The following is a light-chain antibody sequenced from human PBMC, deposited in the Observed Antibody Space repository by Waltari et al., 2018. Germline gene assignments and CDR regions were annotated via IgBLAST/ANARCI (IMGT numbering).Light chain of an antibody. CDR1: QSVLYSSNNKNY. J-gene: IGKJ3*01. CDR2: WAA. CDR3: QQYYSIPLT. V-gene: IGKV4-1*01. Sequence: DIVMTQSPDSLAVSLGERATLNCKSSQSVLYSSNNKNYLAWYQQKPGQPPKLLIYWAATRQSGVPDRFSGSGSGTDFTLTISSLQAEDVAVYYCQQYYSIPLTVGPGTKVDIK.